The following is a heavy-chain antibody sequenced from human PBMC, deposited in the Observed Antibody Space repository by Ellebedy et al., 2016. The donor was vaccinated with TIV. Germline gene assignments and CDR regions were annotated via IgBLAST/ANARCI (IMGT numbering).Heavy chain of an antibody. CDR1: GFTFSNSN. D-gene: IGHD5-18*01. CDR2: ISTGSRNI. CDR3: ARDGAYNYDTYWYFDL. Sequence: GGSLRLSCEASGFTFSNSNLNWVRQAPGKGLEWVSYISTGSRNIYYADSVKGRFTISRDNAKNSLYLHMNSLRDEDTAVYYCARDGAYNYDTYWYFDLWGRGALVTVSS. J-gene: IGHJ2*01. V-gene: IGHV3-48*02.